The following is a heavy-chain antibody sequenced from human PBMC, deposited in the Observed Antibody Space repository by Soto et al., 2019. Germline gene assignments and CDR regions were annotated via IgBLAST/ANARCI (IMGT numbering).Heavy chain of an antibody. CDR2: IFYSGST. CDR3: ARERRDLYDFDY. V-gene: IGHV4-30-4*01. J-gene: IGHJ5*01. CDR1: GGSISNGDFY. Sequence: SETLSLTCTVSGGSISNGDFYWSWIRQPPGKGLEWIGFIFYSGSTYYNPSLKSRVTISVDTSKNQFSLNLTSVTAADTAVYYCARERRDLYDFDYWGHGTLVTVSS. D-gene: IGHD3-3*01.